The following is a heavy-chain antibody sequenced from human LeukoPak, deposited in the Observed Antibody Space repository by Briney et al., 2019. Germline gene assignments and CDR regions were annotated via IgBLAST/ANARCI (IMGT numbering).Heavy chain of an antibody. V-gene: IGHV4-31*03. CDR2: IYYSGST. CDR1: GGSISSGGYY. CDR3: ARQGLLWFGELSY. D-gene: IGHD3-10*01. Sequence: SETLSLTCTVSGGSISSGGYYWSWIRQHPGKGLEWIGYIYYSGSTYYNPSLKSRVTISVDTSKNQFSLKLSSVTAADTAVYYCARQGLLWFGELSYWGQGTLVTVSS. J-gene: IGHJ4*02.